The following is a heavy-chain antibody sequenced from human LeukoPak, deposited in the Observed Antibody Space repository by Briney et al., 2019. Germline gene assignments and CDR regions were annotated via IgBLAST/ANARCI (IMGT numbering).Heavy chain of an antibody. V-gene: IGHV4-59*12. CDR1: DDSITMYY. Sequence: SETLSLTCSVSDDSITMYYWTWIRQPPGKGLEWIGYVDHTGSTNFNPSLNGRVSISRDTTNNLFSLKLSSVTAADTAVYYCARKRGMWDNLSDYYYYYMDVWGKGTTVTISS. J-gene: IGHJ6*03. CDR2: VDHTGST. CDR3: ARKRGMWDNLSDYYYYYMDV. D-gene: IGHD1-26*01.